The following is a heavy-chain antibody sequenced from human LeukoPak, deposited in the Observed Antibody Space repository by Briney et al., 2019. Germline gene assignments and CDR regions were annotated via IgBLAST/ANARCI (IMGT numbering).Heavy chain of an antibody. D-gene: IGHD3-10*01. J-gene: IGHJ5*02. Sequence: ASVKVSCKASGYTFTSYGISWVRQAPGQGLEWMGWISAYNGNTNYAQKLQGRVTMTTDTSTSTAYMELRSLRSDDTAVYYCAGDAYYGSGSYYPSPWGQGTLVTVSS. CDR2: ISAYNGNT. CDR3: AGDAYYGSGSYYPSP. CDR1: GYTFTSYG. V-gene: IGHV1-18*04.